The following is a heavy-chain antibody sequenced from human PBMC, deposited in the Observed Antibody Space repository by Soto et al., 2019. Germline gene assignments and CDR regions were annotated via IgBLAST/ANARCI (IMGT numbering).Heavy chain of an antibody. D-gene: IGHD3-22*01. CDR1: GGSISSGGYS. Sequence: QLQLQESGSGLVKPSQTLSLTCAVSGGSISSGGYSWSWIRQPPGKGLAWIGYIYHSGSTYYNPSLQSLDTISLDRSQNQFSLKLSSVKAADTAVYYRATGCDSRGYLFWVQGTMVTVSS. V-gene: IGHV4-30-2*01. CDR2: IYHSGST. J-gene: IGHJ3*01. CDR3: ATGCDSRGYLF.